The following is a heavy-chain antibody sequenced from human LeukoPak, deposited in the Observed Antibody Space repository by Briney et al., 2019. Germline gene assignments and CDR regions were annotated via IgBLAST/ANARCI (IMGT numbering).Heavy chain of an antibody. D-gene: IGHD3-3*01. J-gene: IGHJ3*02. V-gene: IGHV3-15*01. CDR2: IRGKTDGETT. CDR1: GFTFNNAW. Sequence: GGSLRLSCAASGFTFNNAWMTWVRQAPGKGLEWVGRIRGKTDGETTDYAAPVQGRFTISRDDSKDTLYLQMNSLKTEDTAVYYCTTDLSPITIFGVVTADAFDIWGQGTMVTVSS. CDR3: TTDLSPITIFGVVTADAFDI.